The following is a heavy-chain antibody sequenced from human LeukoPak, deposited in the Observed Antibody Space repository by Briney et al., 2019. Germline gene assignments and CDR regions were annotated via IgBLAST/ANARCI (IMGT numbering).Heavy chain of an antibody. Sequence: TSQTLSLTWTVTGGSVSSYYWSWIRQPSAKGLEWVGYNYYSGSTNYNPSLKSRVTISVDTSKNQFSLKLSSVTAADTAVYYCARVRSSMTTFFLDAFDIWGQGTMVTVSS. CDR2: NYYSGST. D-gene: IGHD4-11*01. CDR1: GGSVSSYY. V-gene: IGHV4-59*02. J-gene: IGHJ3*02. CDR3: ARVRSSMTTFFLDAFDI.